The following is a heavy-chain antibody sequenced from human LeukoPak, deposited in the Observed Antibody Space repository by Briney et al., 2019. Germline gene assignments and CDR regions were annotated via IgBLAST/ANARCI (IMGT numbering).Heavy chain of an antibody. J-gene: IGHJ4*02. V-gene: IGHV3-30*04. CDR2: ISYDESNK. CDR1: GFTFSSYA. CDR3: ARSAGYCSSTSCYYYDF. D-gene: IGHD2-2*01. Sequence: GRSLRLSCAASGFTFSSYAMHWVRQAPGKGLEWVAVISYDESNKYYADSVKGRFTISRDNSKNTLYLQMNSLRAEDTAVYYCARSAGYCSSTSCYYYDFWGQGTLVTVSS.